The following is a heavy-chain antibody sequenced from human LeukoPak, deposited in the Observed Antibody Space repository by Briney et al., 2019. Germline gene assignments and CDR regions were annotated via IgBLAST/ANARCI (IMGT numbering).Heavy chain of an antibody. J-gene: IGHJ4*02. D-gene: IGHD6-13*01. V-gene: IGHV1-46*01. CDR1: GYTFTSYY. Sequence: ASVKVSCKASGYTFTSYYMHWVRQAPGQGLERMGIINPSGGSTSYAQKFQGRVTMTRDTSTSTVYMELSSLRSEDTAVYYCARDYRRQQLPRPLFDYWGQGTLVTVSS. CDR3: ARDYRRQQLPRPLFDY. CDR2: INPSGGST.